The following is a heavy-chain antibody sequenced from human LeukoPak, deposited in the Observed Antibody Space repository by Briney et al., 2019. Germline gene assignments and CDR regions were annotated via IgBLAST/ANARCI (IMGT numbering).Heavy chain of an antibody. CDR1: GFTFSSYW. J-gene: IGHJ4*02. V-gene: IGHV3-7*01. CDR3: ARTTSITCYEY. Sequence: GGSLRLSCAASGFTFSSYWMTWVRQAPGKGLEWVANIKQDGSEKKYVDSVKGRFTISRDNAKNSLYLQMNSLRADDTAVYYCARTTSITCYEYCGQGTLVTVTS. CDR2: IKQDGSEK. D-gene: IGHD2-2*01.